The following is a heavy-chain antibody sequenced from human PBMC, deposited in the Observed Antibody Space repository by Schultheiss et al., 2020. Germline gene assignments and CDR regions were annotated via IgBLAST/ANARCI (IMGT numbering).Heavy chain of an antibody. J-gene: IGHJ6*02. Sequence: SETLSLTCTVSGGSISSGSYYWSWIRQPAGKGLEWIGRIYTSGSTNYNPSLKSRVTISMDTSKNQLSLRLSSVTAADTAVYYCARVYSSGWYWSYYYYYGMDVWGQGTTVTVSS. CDR3: ARVYSSGWYWSYYYYYGMDV. CDR1: GGSISSGSYY. CDR2: IYTSGST. D-gene: IGHD6-19*01. V-gene: IGHV4-61*02.